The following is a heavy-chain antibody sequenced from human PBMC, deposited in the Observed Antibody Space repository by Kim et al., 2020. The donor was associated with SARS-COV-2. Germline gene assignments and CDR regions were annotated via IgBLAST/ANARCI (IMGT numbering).Heavy chain of an antibody. Sequence: GGSLRLSCAASGFTFSSYSMNWVRQAPGKGLEWVSSISSSSSYIYYADSMKGRFTISRDNAKNSLYLQMNGLRAEDTAVYYCARDWGANETPFDYWGEGTLVTVSS. J-gene: IGHJ4*02. CDR3: ARDWGANETPFDY. CDR1: GFTFSSYS. CDR2: ISSSSSYI. V-gene: IGHV3-21*01. D-gene: IGHD3-16*01.